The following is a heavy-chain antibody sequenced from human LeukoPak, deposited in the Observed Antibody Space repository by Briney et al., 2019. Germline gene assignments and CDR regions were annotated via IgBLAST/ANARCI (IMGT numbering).Heavy chain of an antibody. CDR1: GFTFSSYT. J-gene: IGHJ4*02. V-gene: IGHV3-21*01. D-gene: IGHD2-21*01. CDR3: AKYCSGGCYSGLDY. CDR2: VDTTSNYI. Sequence: GGSLRLSCAASGFTFSSYTMNWVRQAPGKGLEWVSSVDTTSNYIYYTDSVKGRFTISRDSAKNSLYLQMNSLRAEDTAVYYCAKYCSGGCYSGLDYWGQGTLVTVSS.